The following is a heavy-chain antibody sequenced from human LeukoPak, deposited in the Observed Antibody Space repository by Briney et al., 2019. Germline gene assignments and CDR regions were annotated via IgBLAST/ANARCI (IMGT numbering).Heavy chain of an antibody. CDR3: ARGPMVRNWFDP. V-gene: IGHV3-20*04. Sequence: GGSLRLSCVASGFTFDDYGMIWVRHAPGKGLEWVSGINWNGGSTGYADFVKGRFTISRDDAKNSLFLQMNSLRAEDTAVYYCARGPMVRNWFDPWGQGTLVTVSS. CDR1: GFTFDDYG. D-gene: IGHD3-10*01. J-gene: IGHJ5*02. CDR2: INWNGGST.